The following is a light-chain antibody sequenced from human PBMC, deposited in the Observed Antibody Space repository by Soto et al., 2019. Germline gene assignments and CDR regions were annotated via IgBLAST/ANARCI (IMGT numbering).Light chain of an antibody. J-gene: IGLJ1*01. CDR3: SSYAGSNNCV. CDR1: NSNIGARYD. CDR2: DNN. Sequence: QAVVTQPPSVSGAPGQAVTISCTGNNSNIGARYDVHWYQHLPTTAPRLIIFDNNVRPSGVPDRFSGSRSGPSASLAITGLQAEDEADYYCSSYAGSNNCVFGTGTKLTVL. V-gene: IGLV1-40*01.